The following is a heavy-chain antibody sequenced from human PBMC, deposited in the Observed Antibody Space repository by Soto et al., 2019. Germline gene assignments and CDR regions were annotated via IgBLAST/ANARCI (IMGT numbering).Heavy chain of an antibody. Sequence: QLQLRESGPGLVKPSETLSLTCTVSGDSISRSTYYWGWIRQPPGKGLEWIGSLYDIESSSYNPYSATISYNPSLRLRVPISPDTFKNQFSLKLNSVTAADTAVYYCVRNVAGATVPYYFDFWGQGIVVTVSS. CDR1: GDSISRSTYY. CDR3: VRNVAGATVPYYFDF. V-gene: IGHV4-39*01. D-gene: IGHD1-26*01. CDR2: LYDIESSSYNPYSATI. J-gene: IGHJ4*02.